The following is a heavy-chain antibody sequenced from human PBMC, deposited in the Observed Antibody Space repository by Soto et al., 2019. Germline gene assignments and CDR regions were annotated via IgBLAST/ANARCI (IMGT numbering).Heavy chain of an antibody. J-gene: IGHJ6*03. Sequence: ASVKVSCKASGYTFTSYAMHWVRQAPGQRLEWMGWINAGNGNTKYSQKFQGRVTITRDTSASTAYMELSSLRSEDTAVYYCARSTLLWPDYYYYMDVWGKGTTVTVSS. CDR2: INAGNGNT. D-gene: IGHD2-2*01. CDR1: GYTFTSYA. CDR3: ARSTLLWPDYYYYMDV. V-gene: IGHV1-3*01.